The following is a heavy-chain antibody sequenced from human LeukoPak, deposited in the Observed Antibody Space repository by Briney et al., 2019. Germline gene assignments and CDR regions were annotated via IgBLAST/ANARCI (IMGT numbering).Heavy chain of an antibody. CDR2: IYSTGST. J-gene: IGHJ4*02. CDR3: ATSIWGYDFFDY. CDR1: GDSVSSDY. V-gene: IGHV4-4*09. D-gene: IGHD3-16*01. Sequence: SETLSLTCTVSGDSVSSDYWTWIRQPPGKGLEWIGCIYSTGSTNYNPSLKSRVTMSVDTSKNQFSLRLSSVTAADTAVYYCATSIWGYDFFDYWGQGTLVTVSS.